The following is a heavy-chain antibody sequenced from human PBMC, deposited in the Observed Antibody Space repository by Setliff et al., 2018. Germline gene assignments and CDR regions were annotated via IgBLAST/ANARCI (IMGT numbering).Heavy chain of an antibody. V-gene: IGHV4-34*01. CDR2: INHSGST. CDR3: AGGYFPSESSGYYFAY. J-gene: IGHJ4*02. D-gene: IGHD3-22*01. Sequence: KTSETLSLTCAVYSGSFSGYYWSWIRQPPGKGLEWIGEINHSGSTNYNPSLKSRVTISVDTSKNQFSLNLNSVTAADTAVYYCAGGYFPSESSGYYFAYWGQGTLVTVSS. CDR1: SGSFSGYY.